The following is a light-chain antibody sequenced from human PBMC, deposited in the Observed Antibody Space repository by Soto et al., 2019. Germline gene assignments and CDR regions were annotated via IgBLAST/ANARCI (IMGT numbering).Light chain of an antibody. V-gene: IGLV2-8*01. J-gene: IGLJ1*01. CDR2: EVS. CDR3: SSYAGSNNFGV. Sequence: QSALTQPPSASGSPGQSVTISCTGTSSDVGGYNYVSWYQQHPGKAPKLMIYEVSKRPSGVPDRFSGSKSGITASLTVSGLQAEDEADYYCSSYAGSNNFGVFGTGTKVTVL. CDR1: SSDVGGYNY.